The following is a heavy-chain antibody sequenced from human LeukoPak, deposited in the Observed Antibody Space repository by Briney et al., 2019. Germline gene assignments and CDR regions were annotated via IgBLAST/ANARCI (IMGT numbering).Heavy chain of an antibody. D-gene: IGHD2-15*01. CDR1: GGSISSYY. CDR2: IYYIGST. J-gene: IGHJ4*02. V-gene: IGHV4-59*01. Sequence: SETLSLTCTVSGGSISSYYWSWIRQPPGKGLEWIGYIYYIGSTNYNPSLKSRVTISVDTSKNQFSLKLSSVTAADTAVYYCARGYCSGGNCYYFDYWGQGTLVTVPS. CDR3: ARGYCSGGNCYYFDY.